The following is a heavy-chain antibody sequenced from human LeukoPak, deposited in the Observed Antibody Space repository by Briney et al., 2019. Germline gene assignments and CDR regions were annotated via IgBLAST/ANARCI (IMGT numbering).Heavy chain of an antibody. Sequence: SETLSLTCAVYGGPFSGYFWSYIRQPPGKGLEWLGEISHSGSTNYNPSLKSRVTISVDTSKNQFSLKLSSVTAADTAVYYCARAYGFGYPYYFDYWGQGTLVIVSS. D-gene: IGHD5-18*01. CDR1: GGPFSGYF. CDR3: ARAYGFGYPYYFDY. CDR2: ISHSGST. J-gene: IGHJ4*02. V-gene: IGHV4-34*01.